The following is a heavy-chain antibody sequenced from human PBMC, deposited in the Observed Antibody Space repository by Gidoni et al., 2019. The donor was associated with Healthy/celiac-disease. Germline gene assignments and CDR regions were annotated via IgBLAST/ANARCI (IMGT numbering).Heavy chain of an antibody. J-gene: IGHJ4*02. CDR3: AREVVVTANRYFDY. Sequence: QVQLQQWGAGLLKPSETLSLPCAVFGGSFSGYYWSWIRQPPGKGLEGIGEINHSGSTNYNPSLKSRVTISVDTSKNQFSLKLSSVTAADTAVYYCAREVVVTANRYFDYWGQGTLVTVSS. CDR1: GGSFSGYY. CDR2: INHSGST. V-gene: IGHV4-34*01. D-gene: IGHD2-21*02.